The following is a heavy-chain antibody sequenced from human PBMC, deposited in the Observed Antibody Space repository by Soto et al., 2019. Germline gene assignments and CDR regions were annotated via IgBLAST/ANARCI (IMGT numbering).Heavy chain of an antibody. D-gene: IGHD3-3*01. CDR2: IYYSGST. Sequence: SETLSLTCTVSGGSISSGGYYWSWIRQQPGKSLEWIGYIYYSGSTYYNPSLKSRVTISVDTSKNQFSLKLSSVTAADTAVYFCASATIFGVVPDLDAFDIWGQGTMVTVSS. V-gene: IGHV4-31*03. CDR1: GGSISSGGYY. J-gene: IGHJ3*02. CDR3: ASATIFGVVPDLDAFDI.